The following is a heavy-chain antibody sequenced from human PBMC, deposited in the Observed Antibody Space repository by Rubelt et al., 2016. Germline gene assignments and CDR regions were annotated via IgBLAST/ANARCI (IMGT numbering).Heavy chain of an antibody. Sequence: QVQLQESGPGLVKPSETLSLTCAVSGGSISTYYWSWIRQPPGKGLEWIGFIYYSGSANYHPSLKSRVTMSLDPSTNHFSPTLTSVTAADTAAYYCARGMESTLFYFDSWGLGTLVTVSS. D-gene: IGHD3-3*01. V-gene: IGHV4-59*12. CDR1: GGSISTYY. CDR2: IYYSGSA. J-gene: IGHJ4*02. CDR3: ARGMESTLFYFDS.